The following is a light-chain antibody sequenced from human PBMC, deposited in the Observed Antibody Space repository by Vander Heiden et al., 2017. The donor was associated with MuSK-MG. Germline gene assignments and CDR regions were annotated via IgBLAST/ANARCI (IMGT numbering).Light chain of an antibody. V-gene: IGKV3-20*01. Sequence: EIVLTQSPGTLSLSPGERATLSCRASQSVSSSYLAWYQQKPGQAPRLLIYDASSRATGIPDRFSDSGSGTDFTLTIIILEPEDFAVYYCQQDGSSPYTFGQWTKLEIK. CDR3: QQDGSSPYT. CDR2: DAS. CDR1: QSVSSSY. J-gene: IGKJ2*01.